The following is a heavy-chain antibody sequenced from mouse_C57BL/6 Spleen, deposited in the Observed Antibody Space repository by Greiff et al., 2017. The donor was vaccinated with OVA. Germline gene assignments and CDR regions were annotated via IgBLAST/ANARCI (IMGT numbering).Heavy chain of an antibody. CDR1: GYSITSGYY. CDR2: ICYDGSN. D-gene: IGHD1-1*01. J-gene: IGHJ3*01. Sequence: EVQLQQSGPGLVKPSQSLSLTCSVTGYSITSGYYWNWIRQFPGNKLEWMGYICYDGSNNYNPSLKNRISITRDTSTNQFFLKLNSVTTEDTATYSCASGDYYGSSIAWFAYWGKGTLVTVSA. CDR3: ASGDYYGSSIAWFAY. V-gene: IGHV3-6*01.